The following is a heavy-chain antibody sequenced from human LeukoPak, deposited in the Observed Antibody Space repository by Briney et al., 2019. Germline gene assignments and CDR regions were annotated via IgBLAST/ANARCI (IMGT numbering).Heavy chain of an antibody. J-gene: IGHJ4*02. CDR3: ARVGGQCTNGVCYLVY. CDR2: ISAYNGNT. V-gene: IGHV1-18*01. D-gene: IGHD2-8*01. CDR1: GYTFTSYG. Sequence: ASVKVSCKASGYTFTSYGISWVRQAPGQGLEWMGWISAYNGNTNYAQKLQGRVTIIADKSTSTAYMELSSLRSEDTAVYYCARVGGQCTNGVCYLVYWGQGTLVTVSS.